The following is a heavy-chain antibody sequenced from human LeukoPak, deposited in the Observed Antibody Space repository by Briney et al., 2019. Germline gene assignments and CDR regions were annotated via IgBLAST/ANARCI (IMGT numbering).Heavy chain of an antibody. CDR3: ARDGTPIHSDGWVYMDV. D-gene: IGHD6-25*01. Sequence: GVSLRLSCAASGFTFSDYYMSWIRQAPGKGLEWVSYISNSGSTIYYADSVEGRFTISRDNAKNSLYLQMNSLRAEDTAVYYCARDGTPIHSDGWVYMDVWGKGTTVTVSS. J-gene: IGHJ6*03. CDR1: GFTFSDYY. V-gene: IGHV3-11*04. CDR2: ISNSGSTI.